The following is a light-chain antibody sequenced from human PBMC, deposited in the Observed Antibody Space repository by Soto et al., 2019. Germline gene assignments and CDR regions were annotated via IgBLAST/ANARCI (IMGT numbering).Light chain of an antibody. CDR3: QQYNNWPQT. CDR2: GAS. V-gene: IGKV3-15*01. Sequence: IVMTQSSATLSVSPGERAKLSCRARQSLSINPAPYQQKPGQAPRLPIYGASTRATGIPARFSGSGSGTEFTLTISSLQSEDFAVYYCQQYNNWPQTFGQGTKVDI. CDR1: QSLSIN. J-gene: IGKJ1*01.